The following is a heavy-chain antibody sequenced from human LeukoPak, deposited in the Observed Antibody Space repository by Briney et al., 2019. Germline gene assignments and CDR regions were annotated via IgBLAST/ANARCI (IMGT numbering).Heavy chain of an antibody. Sequence: PGGSLRLSCAASGFTFSSYSMNWVRQAPGKGLEWVSSISSSSSYIYYADSVKGRFTISRDDAKNSLYLQMNSLRAEDTAVYYCARGNGANGVYWGQGTLVTVSS. CDR1: GFTFSSYS. CDR3: ARGNGANGVY. D-gene: IGHD1-1*01. J-gene: IGHJ4*02. V-gene: IGHV3-21*01. CDR2: ISSSSSYI.